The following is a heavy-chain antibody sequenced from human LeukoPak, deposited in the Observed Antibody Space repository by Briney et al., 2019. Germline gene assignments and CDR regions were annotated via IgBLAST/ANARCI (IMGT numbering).Heavy chain of an antibody. D-gene: IGHD3-16*01. CDR3: ARDRAVTQVWVEFDS. CDR1: GFTFGSYA. Sequence: GGSLRLSCEASGFTFGSYAMYWVRQAPGKGLEWVAGIFGSGGSAHYADSVKGRFTISRDNSKNTVYLQMNRLRVEDTAVYFCARDRAVTQVWVEFDSWGQGTLVTVSS. V-gene: IGHV3-23*01. J-gene: IGHJ5*01. CDR2: IFGSGGSA.